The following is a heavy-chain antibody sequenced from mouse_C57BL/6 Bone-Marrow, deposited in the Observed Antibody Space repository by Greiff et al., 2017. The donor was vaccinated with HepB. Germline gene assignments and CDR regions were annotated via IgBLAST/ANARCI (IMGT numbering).Heavy chain of an antibody. CDR1: GYTFTSYW. D-gene: IGHD2-3*01. Sequence: VKLMESGTELVKPGASVKLSCKASGYTFTSYWMHWVKQRPGQGLEWIGNINPSNGGTNYNEKFKSKATLTVDKSSSTAYMQLSSLTSEDSAVYYCARSGDGYYYAMDYWGQGTSVTVSS. CDR2: INPSNGGT. J-gene: IGHJ4*01. CDR3: ARSGDGYYYAMDY. V-gene: IGHV1-53*01.